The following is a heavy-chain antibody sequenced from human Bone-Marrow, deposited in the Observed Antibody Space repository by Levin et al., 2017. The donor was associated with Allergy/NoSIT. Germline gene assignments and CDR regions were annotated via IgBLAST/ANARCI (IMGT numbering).Heavy chain of an antibody. J-gene: IGHJ5*02. CDR2: IKHDGGEE. Sequence: ETLSLTCAASGFTFSNYWMGWVRQAPGKGLECVANIKHDGGEEYYVDSVKGRFTISRDNAKNSLYLQMNSLRAEDTAVYYCARATRGSSTSETWGQGTLVTVSS. V-gene: IGHV3-7*01. D-gene: IGHD6-13*01. CDR3: ARATRGSSTSET. CDR1: GFTFSNYW.